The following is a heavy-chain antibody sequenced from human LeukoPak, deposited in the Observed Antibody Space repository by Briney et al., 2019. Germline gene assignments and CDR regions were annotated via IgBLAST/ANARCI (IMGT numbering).Heavy chain of an antibody. V-gene: IGHV4-4*07. D-gene: IGHD3-22*01. CDR1: GGSISGYY. CDR3: ARDRSYDSSGYYNFDC. Sequence: SETLSLTCTVSGGSISGYYWSWIRQPAGKGLEWIGRIYTTGSTNYNPSLKSRVTMSVDTSKNQFSLRLNSVTAADTAVYYCARDRSYDSSGYYNFDCWGQGTLVAVSS. J-gene: IGHJ4*02. CDR2: IYTTGST.